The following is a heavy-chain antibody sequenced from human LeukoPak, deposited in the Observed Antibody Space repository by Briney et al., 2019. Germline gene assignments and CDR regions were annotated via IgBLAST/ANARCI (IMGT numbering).Heavy chain of an antibody. V-gene: IGHV3-20*04. Sequence: GGSLRLSCVASGFTFDDYGMSWFRQAPGKGLEWVSGINWNGGSTGYADSVKGRFTISRDNAKNSLYLQMNSLRAEDTALYYCARYFDPYYYGSGSPSFDYWGQGTLVTVSS. CDR1: GFTFDDYG. CDR3: ARYFDPYYYGSGSPSFDY. CDR2: INWNGGST. J-gene: IGHJ4*02. D-gene: IGHD3-10*01.